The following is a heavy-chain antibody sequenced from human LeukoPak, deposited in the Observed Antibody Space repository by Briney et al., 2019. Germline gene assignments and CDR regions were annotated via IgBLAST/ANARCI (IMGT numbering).Heavy chain of an antibody. CDR1: GGTFSSYA. J-gene: IGHJ5*02. CDR2: IIPIFGTA. D-gene: IGHD2-15*01. V-gene: IGHV1-69*13. CDR3: ARDCSGGSCYPS. Sequence: SVKVSCKASGGTFSSYAISWVRQAPGQGLEWMGGIIPIFGTANYAQKFQGRVTITADESTSTAYMELSSLRSEDTAVYYFARDCSGGSCYPSWGQGTLVTVSS.